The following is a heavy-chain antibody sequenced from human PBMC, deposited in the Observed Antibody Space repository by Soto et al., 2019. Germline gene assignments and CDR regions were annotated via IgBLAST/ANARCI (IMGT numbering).Heavy chain of an antibody. CDR2: IDPSDSQT. J-gene: IGHJ4*02. V-gene: IGHV5-10-1*01. CDR3: ARQIYDSDTGPNFQYYFDS. Sequence: GESLKISCEGSGYSFAGYWITWVRQKPGKGLEWMGRIDPSDSQTYYSPSLRGHVTISVTKSITTVFLQWSSLRASDTAMYYCARQIYDSDTGPNFQYYFDSWGQGTPVTVSS. D-gene: IGHD3-22*01. CDR1: GYSFAGYW.